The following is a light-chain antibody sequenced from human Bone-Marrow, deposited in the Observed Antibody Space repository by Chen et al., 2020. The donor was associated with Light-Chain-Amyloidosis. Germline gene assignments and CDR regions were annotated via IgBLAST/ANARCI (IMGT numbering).Light chain of an antibody. CDR3: QVWDRSSDRPV. CDR1: NIGSKS. CDR2: YDS. Sequence: SYVLTQPSSGSVAPGQTATIACGGNNIGSKSVHWYQQTPGQAPLLVVDYDSDRPSGTPERLSGSNSRNTATLTISRVEAGDEAYYYCQVWDRSSDRPVFGGGTKLTVL. J-gene: IGLJ3*02. V-gene: IGLV3-21*02.